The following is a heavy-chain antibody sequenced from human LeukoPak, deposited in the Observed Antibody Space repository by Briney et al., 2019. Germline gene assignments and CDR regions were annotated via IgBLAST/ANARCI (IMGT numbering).Heavy chain of an antibody. CDR3: ARVTGDRVFDY. CDR1: EFTVSSNY. D-gene: IGHD7-27*01. Sequence: GGSLRLSCAASEFTVSSNYMSWVRQAPGKGLEWVSVIYSGGYTYYADSVKGRFTISRDNSKNTLYLQMNSLRAEDTAVYYCARVTGDRVFDYWGQGTLVTVSS. J-gene: IGHJ4*02. V-gene: IGHV3-53*01. CDR2: IYSGGYT.